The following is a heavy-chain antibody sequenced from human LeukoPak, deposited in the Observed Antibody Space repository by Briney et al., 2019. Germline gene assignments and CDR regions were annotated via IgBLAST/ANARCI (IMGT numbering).Heavy chain of an antibody. V-gene: IGHV1-69*05. Sequence: SVKVSCKASGGTFSSYAISWVRQAPGQGLEWMGGIIPIFGTANYAQKFQGRVTITTDESTSTAYMELSSLRPEDTAVYYCARGGDYGHYTYYYYYMDVWGKGTTVTVSS. CDR3: ARGGDYGHYTYYYYYMDV. CDR2: IIPIFGTA. D-gene: IGHD4-17*01. CDR1: GGTFSSYA. J-gene: IGHJ6*03.